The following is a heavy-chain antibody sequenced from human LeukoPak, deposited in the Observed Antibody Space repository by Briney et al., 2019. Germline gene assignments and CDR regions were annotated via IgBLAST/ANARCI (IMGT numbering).Heavy chain of an antibody. CDR1: GYSFTSYY. J-gene: IGHJ4*02. Sequence: ASVKVSCKASGYSFTSYYMHWMRQAPGQGPEWIGIINPRGGSTDYAQKFQGRITMTSDTSTSTIYMELNSLRSDDTAVYFCARVGSAAATADSWGQGTLVTVSS. V-gene: IGHV1-46*01. D-gene: IGHD6-25*01. CDR3: ARVGSAAATADS. CDR2: INPRGGST.